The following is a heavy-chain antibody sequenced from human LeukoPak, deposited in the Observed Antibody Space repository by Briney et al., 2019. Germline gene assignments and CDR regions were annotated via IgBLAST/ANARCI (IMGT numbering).Heavy chain of an antibody. D-gene: IGHD3-22*01. V-gene: IGHV4-59*08. CDR3: ARRGYYYDSSDDY. CDR1: GGSISSYY. CDR2: IYYSGST. Sequence: SETLSLTCTVSGGSISSYYWSWIRQPPGKGLEWIGYIYYSGSTNYNPSLKSRVTISVDTSNNHFSLKLSSVTAADTAVYYCARRGYYYDSSDDYWGQGTLVTVSS. J-gene: IGHJ4*02.